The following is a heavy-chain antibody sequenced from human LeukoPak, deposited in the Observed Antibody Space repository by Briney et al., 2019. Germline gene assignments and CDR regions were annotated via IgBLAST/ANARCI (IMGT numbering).Heavy chain of an antibody. CDR1: GFTFSSYG. CDR2: ISGSGGST. D-gene: IGHD3-16*01. V-gene: IGHV3-23*01. J-gene: IGHJ4*02. CDR3: AKDFGRPEIDY. Sequence: GGSLRLSCAASGFTFSSYGMHWVRQAPGKGLEWVSAISGSGGSTYYADSVKGRFTISRDNSKNTLYLQMNSLRAEDTAVYYCAKDFGRPEIDYWGQGTLVTVSS.